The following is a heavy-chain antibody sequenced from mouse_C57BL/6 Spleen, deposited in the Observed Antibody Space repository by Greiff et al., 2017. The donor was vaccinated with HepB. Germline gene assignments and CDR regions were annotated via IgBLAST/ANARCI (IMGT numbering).Heavy chain of an antibody. D-gene: IGHD2-1*01. CDR3: ARDLYYGSCEGYFDV. CDR1: GYTFTSYG. Sequence: VQLQQSGAELARPGASVKLSCKASGYTFTSYGISWVKQRTGQGLEWIGEIYPRSGNTYYNEKFKGKATLTADKSSSTAYMELRSLTSEDSAVYFCARDLYYGSCEGYFDVWGTGTTVTVSS. J-gene: IGHJ1*03. V-gene: IGHV1-81*01. CDR2: IYPRSGNT.